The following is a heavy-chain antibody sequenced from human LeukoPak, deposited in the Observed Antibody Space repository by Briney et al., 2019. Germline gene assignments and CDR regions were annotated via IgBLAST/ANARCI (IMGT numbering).Heavy chain of an antibody. V-gene: IGHV1-2*02. CDR2: INPNSGGT. CDR3: ARAPLVTPSLVDY. CDR1: GYTFSGYY. Sequence: APVKVSCKASGYTFSGYYMYWVRQAPGQGLEWMGWINPNSGGTNYAQKFQGRVTMTRDTSISTAYMELSRLRSDDTAVYYCARAPLVTPSLVDYWGQGTLVTVSS. J-gene: IGHJ4*02. D-gene: IGHD4-23*01.